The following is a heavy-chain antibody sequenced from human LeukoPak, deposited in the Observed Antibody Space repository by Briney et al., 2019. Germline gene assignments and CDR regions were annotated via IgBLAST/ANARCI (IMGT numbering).Heavy chain of an antibody. D-gene: IGHD4-11*01. CDR1: GGSISSGGYS. J-gene: IGHJ4*02. Sequence: PSQTLSLTCAVSGGSISSGGYSWSWIRQPPGKGLEWIGYIYQSGITYYNPSLKSRVTISVDRSKNQFSLKLSPVTAADTAVYYCARGRQCDYWGQGTLVTVSS. CDR3: ARGRQCDY. CDR2: IYQSGIT. V-gene: IGHV4-30-2*01.